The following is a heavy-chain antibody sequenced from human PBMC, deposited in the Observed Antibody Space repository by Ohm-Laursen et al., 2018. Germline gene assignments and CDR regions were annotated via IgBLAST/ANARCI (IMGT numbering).Heavy chain of an antibody. J-gene: IGHJ6*02. CDR2: IIPIFGTA. D-gene: IGHD3-9*01. CDR1: GYTFTSNF. CDR3: ARGLAPPVEYGMDV. Sequence: GASVKVSCKASGYTFTSNFMHWVRQAPGQGLEWMGGIIPIFGTANYAQKFQGRVTITADKSTSTAYMELSSLRSEDTAVYYCARGLAPPVEYGMDVWGQGTTVTVSS. V-gene: IGHV1-69*06.